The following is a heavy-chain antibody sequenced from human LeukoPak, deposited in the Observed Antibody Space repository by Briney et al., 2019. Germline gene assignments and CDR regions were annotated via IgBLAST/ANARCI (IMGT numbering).Heavy chain of an antibody. CDR2: IYSGGST. J-gene: IGHJ4*02. CDR1: GFTVSSNY. CDR3: ARGGCSSTSCYRINYFDY. V-gene: IGHV3-53*01. Sequence: PGGSLRLSCAASGFTVSSNYMSWVRQAPGKGLEWGSVIYSGGSTYYSDSVKGRFTISRDNSKNTLYLQMNSLRAEDTAVYYCARGGCSSTSCYRINYFDYWGQGTLVTVSS. D-gene: IGHD2-2*01.